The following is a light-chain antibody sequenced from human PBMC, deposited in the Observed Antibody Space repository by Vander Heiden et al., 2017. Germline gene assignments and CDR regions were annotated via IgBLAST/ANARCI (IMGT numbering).Light chain of an antibody. CDR3: HQFESNPRT. V-gene: IGKV1-8*01. Sequence: AIRMSQSPSSFSSPTGDRVSITCRASQNIKNYLDWYQQKPGKAPKLLIYAASTLQSAVPSRFSARASETEFTLTISCLQSEEFATYYCHQFESNPRTFGQGTKVEIK. CDR2: AAS. CDR1: QNIKNY. J-gene: IGKJ1*01.